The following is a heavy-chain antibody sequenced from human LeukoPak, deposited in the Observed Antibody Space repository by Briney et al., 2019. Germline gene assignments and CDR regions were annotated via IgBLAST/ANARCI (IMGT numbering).Heavy chain of an antibody. Sequence: PGGSLRLSCAASGFTFSSYAMSWVRQAPGKGLEWVALFSYDGSTQRYADSVKGRFTISRDNSKNSLYLQMNSLRTEDTAVYYCAKAKDGLSGYDYLFDYWGQGTLVTVSS. D-gene: IGHD5-12*01. CDR1: GFTFSSYA. CDR3: AKAKDGLSGYDYLFDY. J-gene: IGHJ4*02. V-gene: IGHV3-30-3*01. CDR2: FSYDGSTQ.